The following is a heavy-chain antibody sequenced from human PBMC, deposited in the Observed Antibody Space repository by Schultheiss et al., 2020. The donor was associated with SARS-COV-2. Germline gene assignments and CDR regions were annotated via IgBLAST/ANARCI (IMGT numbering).Heavy chain of an antibody. J-gene: IGHJ4*02. CDR1: GFTVSSNY. Sequence: GGSLRLSCAASGFTVSSNYMHWVRQAPGKGLEYVSSIGTTGTTTYYADSVKGRFTISRDNSKHTLYLQMNSLRAEDTAVYYCARDLVGFSDFWLDYWGQGTLVTVSS. CDR3: ARDLVGFSDFWLDY. D-gene: IGHD3-3*01. CDR2: IGTTGTTT. V-gene: IGHV3-64*04.